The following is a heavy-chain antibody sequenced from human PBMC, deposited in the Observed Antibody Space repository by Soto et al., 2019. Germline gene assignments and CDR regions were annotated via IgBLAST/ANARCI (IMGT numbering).Heavy chain of an antibody. CDR2: IHYSGST. J-gene: IGHJ4*02. CDR3: ARGEVLPAASLDY. CDR1: GGSISSGGYY. Sequence: SETLSLTCTVSGGSISSGGYYWSWIRQRPGKGLEWIGDIHYSGSTFYNPSLKSRVTISVDTSENQFSLKLSSMTAADTAVYYCARGEVLPAASLDYWGQGALVTVSS. V-gene: IGHV4-31*03. D-gene: IGHD2-2*01.